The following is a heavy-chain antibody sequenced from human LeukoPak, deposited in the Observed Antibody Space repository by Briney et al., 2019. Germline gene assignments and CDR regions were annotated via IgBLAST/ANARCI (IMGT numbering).Heavy chain of an antibody. CDR1: GFIFDDYA. D-gene: IGHD3-10*01. CDR2: ISWNSGSI. J-gene: IGHJ4*02. Sequence: PGGSLRLSCAASGFIFDDYAMHWVRQAPGKGLEWVSGISWNSGSIGYADSVKGRFTISRDNAKNSLYLQMNSLRAEDTALYYCAKDLNIYGSGSYYNVGDWGQGTLVTVSS. V-gene: IGHV3-9*01. CDR3: AKDLNIYGSGSYYNVGD.